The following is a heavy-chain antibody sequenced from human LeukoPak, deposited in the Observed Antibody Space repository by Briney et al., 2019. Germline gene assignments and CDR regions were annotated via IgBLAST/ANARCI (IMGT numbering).Heavy chain of an antibody. V-gene: IGHV4-59*08. CDR2: ISDSGST. J-gene: IGHJ5*02. CDR1: GGSITNYN. CDR3: ARRRIGDLTIGSDTWFDP. D-gene: IGHD2-15*01. Sequence: SETLSLTCTVSGGSITNYNWNWIRQPPGKGLEWIGYISDSGSTHYNPSLQSRVTISVDTSKNQFSLRLRSVTASDTAVYYCARRRIGDLTIGSDTWFDPWGQGALVTVSS.